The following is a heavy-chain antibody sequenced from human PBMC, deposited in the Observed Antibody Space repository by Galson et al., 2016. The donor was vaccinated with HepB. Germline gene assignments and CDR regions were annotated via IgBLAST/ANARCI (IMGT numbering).Heavy chain of an antibody. D-gene: IGHD2-2*01. CDR3: ARDRGFYSSTWD. CDR1: RFTFSSYA. CDR2: ISGDGAP. V-gene: IGHV3-23*01. J-gene: IGHJ4*02. Sequence: SLRLSCAASRFTFSSYAMNWVRQAPGKGLEWVSSISGDGAPYYVDSMKGRFTISRDNSRDTLYLQMISLRAEDTAVYYCARDRGFYSSTWDWGQGTLVTVSS.